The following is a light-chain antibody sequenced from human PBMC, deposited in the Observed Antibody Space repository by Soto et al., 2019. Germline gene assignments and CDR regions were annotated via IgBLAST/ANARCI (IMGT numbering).Light chain of an antibody. CDR3: SSYPGDYNLYV. V-gene: IGLV2-8*01. Sequence: QSVRTQPPSASGSPGQSVTISCTGTSSDVGGYNYVSWYQHHPGKAPKLLIYEVSKRPPGVPDRFSGSKSANTASLTVSGLQAVDEADYFCSSYPGDYNLYVFGTGTKVTVL. CDR2: EVS. J-gene: IGLJ1*01. CDR1: SSDVGGYNY.